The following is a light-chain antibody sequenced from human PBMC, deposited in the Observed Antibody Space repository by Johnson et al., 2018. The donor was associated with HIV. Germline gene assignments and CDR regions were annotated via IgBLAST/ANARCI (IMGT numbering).Light chain of an antibody. CDR1: SSNIGNNY. CDR2: EKN. Sequence: QSVLTQPSSVSAATGQKVTISCSGSSSNIGNNYVSWYQQVPGTAPKLLIYEKNKRPSGIPDRFSASMSGTSATLDITGLQTGDEGDYYCGTWDSSLSTGGNVFGTGTKVTVL. CDR3: GTWDSSLSTGGNV. J-gene: IGLJ1*01. V-gene: IGLV1-51*02.